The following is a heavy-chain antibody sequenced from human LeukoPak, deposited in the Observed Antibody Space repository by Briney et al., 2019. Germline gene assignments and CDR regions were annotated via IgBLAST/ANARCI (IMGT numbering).Heavy chain of an antibody. Sequence: GGALRLSRAASGFSFGSYAMSWVRQAAGKGLAWVSELCGSVSGSGDCTHYADPVKGRFTISSDNSQQTLYLHMNRLRAEDPAVYYCAKGKVNHDGALDAWGQGTLVPVSS. J-gene: IGHJ3*01. CDR2: LCGSVSGSGDCT. CDR1: GFSFGSYA. D-gene: IGHD2-21*01. V-gene: IGHV3-23*01. CDR3: AKGKVNHDGALDA.